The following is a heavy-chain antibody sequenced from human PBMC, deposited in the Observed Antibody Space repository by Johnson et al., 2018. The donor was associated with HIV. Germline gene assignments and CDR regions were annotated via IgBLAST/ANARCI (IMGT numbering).Heavy chain of an antibody. V-gene: IGHV3-7*02. Sequence: VQLVESGGGVVQPGRSLRLSCAASGFTFSAYWMSWVRQAPGKGLEWVADIKQDGSQKSYLGSVKGRFTISRDNDKNSLFLKMNSLRAEDTAVYYCRVVTVACETWGKGTMVTGSS. CDR3: RVVTVACET. D-gene: IGHD4-23*01. CDR2: IKQDGSQK. CDR1: GFTFSAYW. J-gene: IGHJ3*02.